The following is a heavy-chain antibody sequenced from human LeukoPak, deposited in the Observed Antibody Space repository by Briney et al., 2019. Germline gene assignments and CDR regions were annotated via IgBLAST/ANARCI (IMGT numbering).Heavy chain of an antibody. Sequence: ASVKVSCKVSGYTLPELSIHRVRQAPGRGLEWMGGFDPENGETVSARRLQGRLTMTEDTSSDTAYMELSSLTSEDTAVYYCAASGGYDYWGQGTLITVSS. CDR1: GYTLPELS. J-gene: IGHJ4*02. CDR2: FDPENGET. D-gene: IGHD3-16*01. V-gene: IGHV1-24*01. CDR3: AASGGYDY.